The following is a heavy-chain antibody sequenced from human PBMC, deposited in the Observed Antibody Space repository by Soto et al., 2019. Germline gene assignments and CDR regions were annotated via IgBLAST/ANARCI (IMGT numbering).Heavy chain of an antibody. CDR1: GGSISSYY. V-gene: IGHV4-59*01. J-gene: IGHJ5*02. Sequence: SETLSLTCTVSGGSISSYYWSWIRQPPGKGLEWIGYIYYSGSTNYNPSLKSRVTISVDTSKNQFSLKLSSVTAADTAVYYCATGYGPWSDPWGQGTLVTVSS. CDR2: IYYSGST. CDR3: ATGYGPWSDP. D-gene: IGHD6-13*01.